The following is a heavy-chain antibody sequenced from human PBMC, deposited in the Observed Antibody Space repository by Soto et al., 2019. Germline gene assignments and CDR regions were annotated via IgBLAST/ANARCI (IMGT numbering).Heavy chain of an antibody. J-gene: IGHJ6*02. Sequence: SETLSLTCAVYGGSFSGYYWSWIRQPPGKGLEWIGEINHSGSTNYNPSLKSRVTISVDTSKNQFSLKLSSVTAADTAVYYCAVGGAKYSNLTYYYYGMDVWGQGTTVTVSS. D-gene: IGHD4-4*01. V-gene: IGHV4-34*01. CDR1: GGSFSGYY. CDR3: AVGGAKYSNLTYYYYGMDV. CDR2: INHSGST.